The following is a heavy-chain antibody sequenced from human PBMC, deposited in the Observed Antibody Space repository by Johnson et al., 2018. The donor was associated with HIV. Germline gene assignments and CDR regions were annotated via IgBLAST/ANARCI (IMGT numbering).Heavy chain of an antibody. D-gene: IGHD3-16*02. CDR1: GFTFSSYG. J-gene: IGHJ3*01. V-gene: IGHV3-30*02. CDR2: IGLDGTKS. CDR3: ARDYRGRTVDAFDV. Sequence: SGGGVVQPGGSLRLSCAASGFTFSSYGMHWVRQAPGKGLEWVEFIGLDGTKSYYADSLKGRFTISRDNSKNMLDLQMKSRRAGDAAVYYCARDYRGRTVDAFDVWGQVTLVIVSS.